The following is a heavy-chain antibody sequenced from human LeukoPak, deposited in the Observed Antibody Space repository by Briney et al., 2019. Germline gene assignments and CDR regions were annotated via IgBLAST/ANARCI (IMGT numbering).Heavy chain of an antibody. CDR2: INDSGTS. CDR1: GGSFSDYN. J-gene: IGHJ4*02. V-gene: IGHV4-34*01. Sequence: SETLSLTCAVSGGSFSDYNWTWLRRSPDKGLEWIGEINDSGTSHYNPSLKSRVTISVDTAKNQFSLELRSVTAADTAVYYCARGLDLEGLDYWGQGTLVTVSS. D-gene: IGHD1-1*01. CDR3: ARGLDLEGLDY.